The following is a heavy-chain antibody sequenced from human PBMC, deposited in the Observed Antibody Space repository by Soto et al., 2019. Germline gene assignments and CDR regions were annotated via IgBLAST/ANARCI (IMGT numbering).Heavy chain of an antibody. CDR1: GFTFSSYS. CDR3: AREVVIPNWGYAPGGMDV. CDR2: ISSSSSYI. V-gene: IGHV3-21*01. D-gene: IGHD3-22*01. J-gene: IGHJ6*02. Sequence: PGGSLRLSCAASGFTFSSYSMNWVRQAPGKGLEWVSSISSSSSYIYYADSVKGRFTISRDNAKNSLYLQMNSLRAEDTAVYYCAREVVIPNWGYAPGGMDVWGQGTTVTV.